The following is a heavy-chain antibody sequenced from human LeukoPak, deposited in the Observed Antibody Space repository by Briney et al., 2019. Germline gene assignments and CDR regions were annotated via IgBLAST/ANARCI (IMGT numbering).Heavy chain of an antibody. D-gene: IGHD3-22*01. J-gene: IGHJ4*02. CDR3: ARAPHYYDSSGLDY. Sequence: GASVKVSCKASGGTFSSYAISWVRQAPGQGLEWMGRIIPILGIASYAQKFQGRVTITADKSTSTAYMELSSLRSEDTAVYYCARAPHYYDSSGLDYWGQGTLVTVSS. V-gene: IGHV1-69*04. CDR1: GGTFSSYA. CDR2: IIPILGIA.